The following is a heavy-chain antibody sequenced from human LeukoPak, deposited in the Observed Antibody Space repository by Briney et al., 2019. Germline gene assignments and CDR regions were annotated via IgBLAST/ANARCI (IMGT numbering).Heavy chain of an antibody. CDR3: ARAGYCSGGSCYSGWFDP. J-gene: IGHJ5*02. CDR1: GDSISSGGYF. D-gene: IGHD2-15*01. V-gene: IGHV4-31*03. CDR2: INYSGST. Sequence: SETLSLTCTVSGDSISSGGYFWSWIRQHPGKDLEWIGYINYSGSTLYNPSLKSRLIISVDTSKNQLSLKLSSVTAADTAVYYCARAGYCSGGSCYSGWFDPWGQGTLVTVSS.